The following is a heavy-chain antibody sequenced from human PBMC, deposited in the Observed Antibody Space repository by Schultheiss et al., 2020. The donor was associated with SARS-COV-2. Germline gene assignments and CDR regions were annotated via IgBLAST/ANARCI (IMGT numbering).Heavy chain of an antibody. J-gene: IGHJ5*02. CDR3: ARNVWGPKIDL. Sequence: SQTLSLTCTVSGGSISSYYWGWIRQPPGKGLEWLGEIHHAGSLHYNPSLNSRVTISMDKSKNQFSLSLSSVTAADTAVYYCARNVWGPKIDLWGQGTLVTVSS. CDR2: IHHAGSL. V-gene: IGHV4-34*01. D-gene: IGHD1-26*01. CDR1: GGSISSYY.